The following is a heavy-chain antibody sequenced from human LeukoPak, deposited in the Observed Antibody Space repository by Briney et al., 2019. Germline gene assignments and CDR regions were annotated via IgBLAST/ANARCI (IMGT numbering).Heavy chain of an antibody. Sequence: GGSLRLSCVASGFTFSDYYMTWIRQAPGKGLEWVSYISSSDSTIYYADSVKGRFTISRDNSKNTLYLQMNSLRAEDTAVYYCAKGIQRWLQLNAFDIWGQGTMVTVSS. D-gene: IGHD5-24*01. CDR3: AKGIQRWLQLNAFDI. V-gene: IGHV3-11*04. J-gene: IGHJ3*02. CDR2: ISSSDSTI. CDR1: GFTFSDYY.